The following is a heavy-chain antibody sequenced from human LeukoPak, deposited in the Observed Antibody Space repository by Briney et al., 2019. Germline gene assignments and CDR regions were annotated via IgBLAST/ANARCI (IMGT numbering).Heavy chain of an antibody. D-gene: IGHD4-23*01. Sequence: SETLSLTCTVSGGSISSGGYYWSWIRQHPGKGLEWIGYIYYSGSTYYNPSLKSRVTISVDTPKNQFSLKLSSVTAADTAVYYCARALDYGGKRDYFDYWGQGTLVTVSS. CDR1: GGSISSGGYY. J-gene: IGHJ4*02. CDR2: IYYSGST. V-gene: IGHV4-31*03. CDR3: ARALDYGGKRDYFDY.